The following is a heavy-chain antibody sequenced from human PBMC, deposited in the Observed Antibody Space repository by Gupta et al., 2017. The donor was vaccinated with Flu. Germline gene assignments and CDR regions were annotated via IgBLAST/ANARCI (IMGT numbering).Heavy chain of an antibody. CDR2: IIPILGIA. D-gene: IGHD5-18*01. V-gene: IGHV1-69*02. Sequence: QVQLVQSGAEVKKPGSSVKVSCKASGGTFSSYTISWVRQAPGQGLEWMGRIIPILGIANYAQKFQGRVTITADKSTSTAYMELSSLRSEDTAVYYCASADDVGYSPPWDYWGQGTLVTVSS. CDR1: GGTFSSYT. CDR3: ASADDVGYSPPWDY. J-gene: IGHJ4*02.